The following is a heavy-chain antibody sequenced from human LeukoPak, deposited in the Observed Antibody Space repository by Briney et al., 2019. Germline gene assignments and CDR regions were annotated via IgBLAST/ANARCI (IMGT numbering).Heavy chain of an antibody. CDR2: IYPGDSDT. J-gene: IGHJ6*04. CDR1: GYSFTSYW. CDR3: ARQYCSSTSCYVLDV. V-gene: IGHV5-51*01. Sequence: GESLKISCKGSGYSFTSYWIGWVRQMPGKGLEWMGIIYPGDSDTRYSPSFQGQVTISADKSISTAYLQWSSLKASDTAMYYCARQYCSSTSCYVLDVWGKGTTVTVSS. D-gene: IGHD2-2*01.